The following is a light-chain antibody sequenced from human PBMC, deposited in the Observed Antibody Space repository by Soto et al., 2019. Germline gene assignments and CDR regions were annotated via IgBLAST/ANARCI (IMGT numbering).Light chain of an antibody. CDR1: QSVNQK. CDR2: VAS. Sequence: EIVLTQSPATLSVSPGERATLSCRASQSVNQKLGWYQQKPGQAPRLLIYVASYRATGIPARFSGSGSGTEYTLPFGNLQLEDFPVYYCHRFSTWPPLFGQGT. CDR3: HRFSTWPPL. V-gene: IGKV3-15*01. J-gene: IGKJ2*01.